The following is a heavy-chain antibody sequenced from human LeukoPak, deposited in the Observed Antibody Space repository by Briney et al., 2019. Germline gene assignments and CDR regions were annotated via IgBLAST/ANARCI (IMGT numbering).Heavy chain of an antibody. CDR1: GFTFSSYG. V-gene: IGHV3-33*01. J-gene: IGHJ4*02. CDR3: ARDMDSSSHYFDY. D-gene: IGHD6-6*01. Sequence: GGSLRLSCAASGFTFSSYGMHWVRQAPGKGLEWVAVIWYDGSKKDYADSVKGRFTISRDNSKNTLYLQMNSLRAEDTAVYYCARDMDSSSHYFDYWGQGALVTVSS. CDR2: IWYDGSKK.